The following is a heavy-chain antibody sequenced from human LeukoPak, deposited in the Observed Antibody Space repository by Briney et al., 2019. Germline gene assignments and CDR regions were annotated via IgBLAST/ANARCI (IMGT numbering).Heavy chain of an antibody. D-gene: IGHD1-1*01. CDR2: ILHFEST. J-gene: IGHJ4*02. V-gene: IGHV4-38-2*02. CDR3: ARGPPTTISY. CDR1: GYSISNGYQ. Sequence: SESLSLTCTVSGYSISNGYQWGWIRQPPGKGLQWIGNILHFESTFYNPSLKSRVTISLDTSKNQFSLKLTSVTAADTAVYYCARGPPTTISYWGQGILVTVSS.